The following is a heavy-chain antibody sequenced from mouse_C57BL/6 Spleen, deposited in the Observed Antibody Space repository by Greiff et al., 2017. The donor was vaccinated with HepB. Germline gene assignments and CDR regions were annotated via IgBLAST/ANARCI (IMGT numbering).Heavy chain of an antibody. CDR2: IYPGSGNT. Sequence: QVQLKESGAELVRPGASVKLSCRASGSTFPAYFLTGVKRRPGQGLDWIARIYPGSGNTYYIEKFKGKATLTAEKSSSTAYMQLSSLTSEDSAVYFCARRGNWVLYYYAMDYWGQGTSVTVSS. J-gene: IGHJ4*01. V-gene: IGHV1-76*01. CDR3: ARRGNWVLYYYAMDY. D-gene: IGHD4-1*01. CDR1: GSTFPAYF.